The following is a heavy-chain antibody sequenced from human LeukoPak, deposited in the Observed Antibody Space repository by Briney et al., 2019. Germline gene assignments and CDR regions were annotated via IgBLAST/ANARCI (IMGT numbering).Heavy chain of an antibody. CDR2: IRYDGSNK. J-gene: IGHJ4*02. V-gene: IGHV3-30*02. CDR3: ARALTTTVGYYFDY. Sequence: GGSLRLSCAASGFTFSSYGMHWVRQAPGKGLEWVAFIRYDGSNKYYADSVKGRFTISRDNSKNTLYLHVNSLRPEDTAVYYCARALTTTVGYYFDYWGQGTLVTVSS. CDR1: GFTFSSYG. D-gene: IGHD1-1*01.